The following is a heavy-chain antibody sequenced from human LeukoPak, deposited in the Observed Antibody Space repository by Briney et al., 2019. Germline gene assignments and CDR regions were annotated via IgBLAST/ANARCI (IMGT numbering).Heavy chain of an antibody. J-gene: IGHJ4*02. D-gene: IGHD5-18*01. CDR3: ARGFSYTYYYFDY. Sequence: GGPLRLSCAASGFTFSNYAIHWVRQAPGKGLEWVTVISYDGSHKYYADSVKGRFTISRDNSKNTLYLQMDSLRAEDTAVYYCARGFSYTYYYFDYWGQGTLVTVSS. CDR1: GFTFSNYA. V-gene: IGHV3-30*17. CDR2: ISYDGSHK.